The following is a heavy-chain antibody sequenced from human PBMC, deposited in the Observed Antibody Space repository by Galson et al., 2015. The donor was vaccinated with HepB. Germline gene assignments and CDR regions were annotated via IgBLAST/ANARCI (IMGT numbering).Heavy chain of an antibody. CDR3: RLGYCTGGSCSSASKVDH. CDR1: GFTFSGSA. Sequence: SLRLSCAASGFTFSGSAIHWVRQSSGKGLEWVGRIRVKANNYATAYGASMKGRFTISRDDSKKTAYLQMGSLKPDDTAVYYCRLGYCTGGSCSSASKVDHWGQGTLVIVSS. D-gene: IGHD2-15*01. J-gene: IGHJ4*02. CDR2: IRVKANNYAT. V-gene: IGHV3-73*01.